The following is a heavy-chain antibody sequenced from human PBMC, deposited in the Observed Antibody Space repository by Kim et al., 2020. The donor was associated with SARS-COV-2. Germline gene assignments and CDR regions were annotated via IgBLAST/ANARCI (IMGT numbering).Heavy chain of an antibody. D-gene: IGHD4-17*01. V-gene: IGHV1-69*04. J-gene: IGHJ4*02. CDR3: ARGLDGDYSEYYFDY. Sequence: PKFPGRVTITAAKSTSTAYMELSSLRSEDTAVYYCARGLDGDYSEYYFDYWGQGTLVTVSS.